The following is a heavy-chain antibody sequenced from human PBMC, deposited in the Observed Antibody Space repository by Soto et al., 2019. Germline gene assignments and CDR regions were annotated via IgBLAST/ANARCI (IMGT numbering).Heavy chain of an antibody. CDR1: GFTLSSHV. CDR3: VKDGSSGWPYFYDMDV. V-gene: IGHV3-30*18. CDR2: ISYDGNNR. D-gene: IGHD6-19*01. J-gene: IGHJ6*02. Sequence: QVQLVESGGGAVQPGRSLRLSCAASGFTLSSHVMHWVRQAPGKGLEWVAVISYDGNNRYYVESVKGRFTISRDNSKNTLYLQMSSLRAEDTAVYYCVKDGSSGWPYFYDMDVWGQGTTVTVSS.